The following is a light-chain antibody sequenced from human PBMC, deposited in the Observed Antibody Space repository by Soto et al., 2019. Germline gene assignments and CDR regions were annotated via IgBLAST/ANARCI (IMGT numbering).Light chain of an antibody. J-gene: IGLJ2*01. CDR2: YDS. CDR3: QVWDSSSDHHVV. Sequence: SYELTQPPSVSVAPGKTARITCGGNNIGSKSVHWYQQKPGQAPVLVIYYDSDRPSGIPERFSGSNSGNTATLTISRVEDWDEADYYCQVWDSSSDHHVVFGGGTKLTV. CDR1: NIGSKS. V-gene: IGLV3-21*04.